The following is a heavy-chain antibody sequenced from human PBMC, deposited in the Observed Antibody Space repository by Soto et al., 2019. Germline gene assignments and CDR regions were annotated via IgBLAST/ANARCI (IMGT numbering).Heavy chain of an antibody. D-gene: IGHD2-15*01. V-gene: IGHV1-2*02. CDR2: IDPDSGGT. J-gene: IGHJ6*02. Sequence: ASVKVSCKTSGYIFTGYYIHWVRQAPGQGLEWMGWIDPDSGGTNYAQKFQGRVTMTRDTSISTAYMELSRLISDDTAVYFCATLGVAPGGHYYYVMDVWGQGTTVTVSS. CDR3: ATLGVAPGGHYYYVMDV. CDR1: GYIFTGYY.